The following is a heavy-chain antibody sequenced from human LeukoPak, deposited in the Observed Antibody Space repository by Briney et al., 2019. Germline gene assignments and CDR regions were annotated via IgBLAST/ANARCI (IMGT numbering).Heavy chain of an antibody. CDR2: INPSGGST. J-gene: IGHJ4*02. D-gene: IGHD6-13*01. CDR1: GYTFTGYY. V-gene: IGHV1-46*01. CDR3: ASSSWSHYFDY. Sequence: GASVKVSCKASGYTFTGYYMHWVRQAPGQGLEWMGIINPSGGSTSYAQKFQGRVTMTRDTSTSTVYMELSSLRSEDTAVYYCASSSWSHYFDYWGQGTLVTVSS.